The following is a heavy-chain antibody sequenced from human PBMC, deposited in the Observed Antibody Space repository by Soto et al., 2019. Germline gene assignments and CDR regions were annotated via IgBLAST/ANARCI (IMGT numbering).Heavy chain of an antibody. CDR2: IYYRGST. D-gene: IGHD6-13*01. CDR1: GGSISGYY. Sequence: ETLSLTCTVSGGSISGYYWSWIRQSPGKGLEYIGYIYYRGSTNYNPSLKSRVTMSVDTSRNQFSLKVNSVTAADTAVYYCARQQLLPFYYALDVWGQGTTVTVSS. J-gene: IGHJ6*02. V-gene: IGHV4-59*01. CDR3: ARQQLLPFYYALDV.